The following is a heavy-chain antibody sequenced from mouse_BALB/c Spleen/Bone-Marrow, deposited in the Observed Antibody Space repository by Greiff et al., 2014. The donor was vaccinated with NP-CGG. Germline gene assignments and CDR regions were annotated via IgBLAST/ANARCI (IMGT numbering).Heavy chain of an antibody. CDR2: ISSGVSYT. CDR1: GFTFSNYD. J-gene: IGHJ4*01. CDR3: ARHNYGYFAMDY. D-gene: IGHD1-1*01. Sequence: EVKLMESGGDLVKPGGSLKLSCATSGFTFSNYDVSWVRQTPDKRLEWVAIISSGVSYTYYPDSVKGRFTISRDNAKNTLYLQMSGLKSEDTAMYFCARHNYGYFAMDYWGQGTSVTVSS. V-gene: IGHV5-6*01.